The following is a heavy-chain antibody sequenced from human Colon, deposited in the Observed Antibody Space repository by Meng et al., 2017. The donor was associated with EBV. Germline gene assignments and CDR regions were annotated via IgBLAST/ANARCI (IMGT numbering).Heavy chain of an antibody. J-gene: IGHJ5*02. D-gene: IGHD3-10*01. CDR1: GDSVATGRYY. CDR2: IYYIGGT. Sequence: QVKRQEVGPGLVKHSETLSLPCTVSGDSVATGRYYWSWIRQPPGKGLEWIAYIYYIGGTNYNPSLKSRLTISLDTSKNQFSLSLRSVTAADTAVYYCARVSGRSFDPWGQGTLVTVSS. V-gene: IGHV4-61*01. CDR3: ARVSGRSFDP.